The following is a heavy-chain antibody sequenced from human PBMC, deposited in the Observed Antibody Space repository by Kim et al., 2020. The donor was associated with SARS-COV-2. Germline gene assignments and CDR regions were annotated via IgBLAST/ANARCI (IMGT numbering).Heavy chain of an antibody. CDR2: KYRSGSN. J-gene: IGHJ2*01. Sequence: SETLSLTCAASGDSVSSNYWWSWVRQAPGKGLEWIGGKYRSGSNNYNPSLKSLVTISIDKSKNQFTLNLTSVTAADTAVYYCVRDQVAGGWIKWDLDLWG. V-gene: IGHV4-4*02. CDR1: GDSVSSNYW. CDR3: VRDQVAGGWIKWDLDL. D-gene: IGHD6-19*01.